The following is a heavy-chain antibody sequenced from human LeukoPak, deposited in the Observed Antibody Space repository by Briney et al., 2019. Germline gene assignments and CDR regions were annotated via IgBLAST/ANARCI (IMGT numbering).Heavy chain of an antibody. Sequence: SETLSLTCTVSGGSISSSSYYWGWIRQPPGKGLEWIGSIYCSGSTYYNPSLKSRVTISVDTSKNQFSLKLSSVTAADTAVYYCASRSGTSYYYYYYMDVWGKGTTVTISS. V-gene: IGHV4-39*01. CDR1: GGSISSSSYY. CDR2: IYCSGST. D-gene: IGHD3-10*01. CDR3: ASRSGTSYYYYYYMDV. J-gene: IGHJ6*03.